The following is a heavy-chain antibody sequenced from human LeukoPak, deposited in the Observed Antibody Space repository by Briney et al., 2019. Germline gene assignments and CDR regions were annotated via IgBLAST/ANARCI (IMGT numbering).Heavy chain of an antibody. Sequence: GGSLRLSCAASGFTFSSYWMHWVRHAPGKGLVWVSHIKTDGSSTSYADSVKGRFTISRDNAKNTLYLQMNSLRAEDTAVYYCAREGYSYGPTFDYWGQGTLVTVSS. J-gene: IGHJ4*02. V-gene: IGHV3-74*01. D-gene: IGHD5-18*01. CDR1: GFTFSSYW. CDR2: IKTDGSST. CDR3: AREGYSYGPTFDY.